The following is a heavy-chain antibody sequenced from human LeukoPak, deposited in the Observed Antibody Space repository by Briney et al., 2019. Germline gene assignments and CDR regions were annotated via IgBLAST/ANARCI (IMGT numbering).Heavy chain of an antibody. Sequence: SQTLSLTCTVSGGSISSGSYYWSWIRQPAGKGLEWIGRIYTSGSTNYNPSLKSRVTISVDTSKNQFSLKLSSVTAADTAVYYCAREAPSGQLTIPDQLDYWGQGTLVTVSS. CDR2: IYTSGST. CDR3: AREAPSGQLTIPDQLDY. D-gene: IGHD3-3*01. V-gene: IGHV4-61*02. J-gene: IGHJ4*02. CDR1: GGSISSGSYY.